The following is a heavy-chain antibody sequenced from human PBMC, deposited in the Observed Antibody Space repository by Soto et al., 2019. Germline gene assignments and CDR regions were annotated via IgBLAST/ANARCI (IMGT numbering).Heavy chain of an antibody. Sequence: QLQLQESGSGLVKPSQTLSLTCAVSGGSISSGGYSWSWIRQPPGKGLEWIGYIYHSGSTYYNPSLKSRVTISVDRSKNQFSLKLSSVTAADTAVYCCARDLGYCSSTSCYLGWFDPWGQGTLVTVSS. CDR1: GGSISSGGYS. V-gene: IGHV4-30-2*01. CDR3: ARDLGYCSSTSCYLGWFDP. CDR2: IYHSGST. J-gene: IGHJ5*02. D-gene: IGHD2-2*01.